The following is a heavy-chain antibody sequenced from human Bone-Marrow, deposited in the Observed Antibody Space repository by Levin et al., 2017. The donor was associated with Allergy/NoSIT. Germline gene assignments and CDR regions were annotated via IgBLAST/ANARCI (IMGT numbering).Heavy chain of an antibody. CDR1: GYTFVSYS. V-gene: IGHV1-18*04. CDR3: ATKDYGSGSHFDY. J-gene: IGHJ4*02. Sequence: ASVKVSCKASGYTFVSYSTGWVRQAPGQGLEWMGWIKSYNGETTYAQNLQGRVTMTTDTSTSTAHMELRSLRSDDTAVYYCATKDYGSGSHFDYWGQGTLVTVSS. D-gene: IGHD3-10*01. CDR2: IKSYNGET.